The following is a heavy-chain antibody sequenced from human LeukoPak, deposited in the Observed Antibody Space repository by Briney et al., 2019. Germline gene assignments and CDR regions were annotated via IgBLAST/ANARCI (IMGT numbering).Heavy chain of an antibody. D-gene: IGHD3-10*01. J-gene: IGHJ5*02. V-gene: IGHV1-58*01. CDR3: AAGDTLVRGVIIPFAP. Sequence: SVKVSCKASGFTLINSAVQWVRQARGQRLEWVGCIIVGSGQTRYAQKFQERVTITRDMSTSTAFLELGSLRSEDSAVYYCAAGDTLVRGVIIPFAPWGQGTLVTVSS. CDR2: IIVGSGQT. CDR1: GFTLINSA.